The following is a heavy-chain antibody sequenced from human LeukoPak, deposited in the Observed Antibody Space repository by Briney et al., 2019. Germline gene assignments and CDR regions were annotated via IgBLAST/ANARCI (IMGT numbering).Heavy chain of an antibody. J-gene: IGHJ4*02. CDR1: GYTFNSYA. D-gene: IGHD3-10*01. CDR2: INAGNDNT. CDR3: ARDAPGNNYGKFDY. V-gene: IGHV1-3*01. Sequence: GASVKVSCKASGYTFNSYAMHWVRQAPGQRLEWMGWINAGNDNTEYSQNLQGRVTITRDTSASTVYMELSSLRSEDTAVYYCARDAPGNNYGKFDYWGQGTLVTVSS.